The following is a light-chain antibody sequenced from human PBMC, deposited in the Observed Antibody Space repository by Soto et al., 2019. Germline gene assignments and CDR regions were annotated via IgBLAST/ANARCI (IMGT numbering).Light chain of an antibody. Sequence: DIQMTQSPSSLSASVGDRVTITCRASQGISNHLVWYQQKPGKVPKLLIYAASTLQSGVPSRFSGSGSGTDFTLTISSLQSEDVATYYCQKYNSAPPGYTFGQGTKLEIK. CDR1: QGISNH. CDR2: AAS. J-gene: IGKJ2*01. CDR3: QKYNSAPPGYT. V-gene: IGKV1-27*01.